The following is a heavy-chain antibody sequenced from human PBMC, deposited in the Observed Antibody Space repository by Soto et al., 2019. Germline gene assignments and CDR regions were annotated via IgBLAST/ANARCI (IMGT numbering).Heavy chain of an antibody. J-gene: IGHJ4*02. D-gene: IGHD3-22*01. CDR2: VNAGNRNT. V-gene: IGHV1-3*01. CDR3: TREGQFYYSSGFYYSFVS. Sequence: APVKAFSKASGDKITISANYWVRQAPGQRVEWIEWVNAGNRNTRYSLKFEGRVTITRDTSESTAYMELSSLTSEDTAVYYCTREGQFYYSSGFYYSFVSWGQGTRVTVSS. CDR1: GDKITISA.